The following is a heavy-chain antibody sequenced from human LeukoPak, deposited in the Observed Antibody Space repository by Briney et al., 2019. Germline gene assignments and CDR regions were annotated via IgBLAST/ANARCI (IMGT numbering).Heavy chain of an antibody. J-gene: IGHJ4*02. CDR2: IYYSGST. CDR3: ARDQYYYDSSGYYRGFDY. V-gene: IGHV4-39*07. D-gene: IGHD3-22*01. CDR1: GGSISSSSYY. Sequence: SETLSLTCTVSGGSISSSSYYWGWIRQPPGKGLEWIGSIYYSGSTYYNPSLKSRVTISVDTSKNQFSLKLSSVTAADTAVYYCARDQYYYDSSGYYRGFDYWGQGTLVTVSS.